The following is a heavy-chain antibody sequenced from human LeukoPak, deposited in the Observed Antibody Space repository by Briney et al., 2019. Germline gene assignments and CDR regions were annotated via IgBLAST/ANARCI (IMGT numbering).Heavy chain of an antibody. CDR2: ISYDGNNK. J-gene: IGHJ6*02. V-gene: IGHV3-30*04. D-gene: IGHD6-19*01. CDR1: GFTFSSYA. CDR3: AREAVAGISRREYYYYYYGMDV. Sequence: GGSLRLSCAASGFTFSSYAMHWVRQAPGKGLEWVAVISYDGNNKYYADSVKGRFTISRDNSKNTLYLQMNSLRAEHTAVYYCAREAVAGISRREYYYYYYGMDVWGQGTTVTVSS.